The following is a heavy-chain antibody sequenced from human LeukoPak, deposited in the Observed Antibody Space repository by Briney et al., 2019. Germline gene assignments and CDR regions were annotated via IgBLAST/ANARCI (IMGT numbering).Heavy chain of an antibody. V-gene: IGHV3-53*01. CDR3: ARGGSYLSAFDI. J-gene: IGHJ3*02. CDR1: GFTFSSYE. Sequence: QTGGSLRLSCAASGFTFSSYEMSWVRQAPGKGLEWVSIIYSGGSTFYADSVKGRFTISRDNSKNTLYLQVNSLRAEDTAVYYCARGGSYLSAFDIWGQGTMVTVSS. D-gene: IGHD1-26*01. CDR2: IYSGGST.